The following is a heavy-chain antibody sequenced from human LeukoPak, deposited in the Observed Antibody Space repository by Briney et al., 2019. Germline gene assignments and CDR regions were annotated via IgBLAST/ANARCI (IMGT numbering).Heavy chain of an antibody. D-gene: IGHD6-25*01. V-gene: IGHV4-59*11. Sequence: PSQTLSLTCTRPAGSISGHFCTCLRQPPWKGLLWLPYIPNNGGPSYNPSLKSRVTISVDTSKNQISLKLNSVTAADTAVYYCARYGQLSGHRHLDSWGQGTLLTVSS. CDR2: IPNNGGP. CDR1: AGSISGHF. CDR3: ARYGQLSGHRHLDS. J-gene: IGHJ4*02.